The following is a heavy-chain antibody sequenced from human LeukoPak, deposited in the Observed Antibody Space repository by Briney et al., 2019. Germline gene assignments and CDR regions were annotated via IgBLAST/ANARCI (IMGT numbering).Heavy chain of an antibody. CDR3: ARDHVGYERNLDI. J-gene: IGHJ3*02. V-gene: IGHV1-69*13. CDR2: IIPIFGTA. Sequence: SVKVSCKASGGTFSSYAISWVRQAPGQGLEWMGGIIPIFGTANYAQKSQGRVTITADESTSTAYMELRSLRSDDTAVYYCARDHVGYERNLDIWGQGTMVTVSS. CDR1: GGTFSSYA. D-gene: IGHD2-2*01.